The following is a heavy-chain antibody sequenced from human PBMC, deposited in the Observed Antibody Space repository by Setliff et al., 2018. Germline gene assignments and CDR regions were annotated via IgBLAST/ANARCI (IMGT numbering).Heavy chain of an antibody. J-gene: IGHJ4*02. CDR1: GFTFSSYS. Sequence: GSLRLSCAASGFTFSSYSMNWVRQAPGKGLEWVSSISSSSSYIYYADSVKGRFTISRDNAKNSLYLQMNSLRAEDTAVYYCARAGPPYYFDYWGQGTLVTVSS. CDR2: ISSSSSYI. CDR3: ARAGPPYYFDY. D-gene: IGHD3-16*01. V-gene: IGHV3-21*01.